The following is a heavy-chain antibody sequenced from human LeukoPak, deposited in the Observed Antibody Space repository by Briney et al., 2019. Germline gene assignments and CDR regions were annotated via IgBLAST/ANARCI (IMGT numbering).Heavy chain of an antibody. Sequence: ASVKVSCKASGYTFTSYYMHWVRQAPGQGLEWMGIINPSGGSTSYAQKFQGRVTMTRDTSTSTVYMELSSLRSEDTAVYYCARDLPRTTVVTPVPSLAFDIWGQGTMVTVSS. J-gene: IGHJ3*02. CDR1: GYTFTSYY. V-gene: IGHV1-46*01. CDR2: INPSGGST. CDR3: ARDLPRTTVVTPVPSLAFDI. D-gene: IGHD4-23*01.